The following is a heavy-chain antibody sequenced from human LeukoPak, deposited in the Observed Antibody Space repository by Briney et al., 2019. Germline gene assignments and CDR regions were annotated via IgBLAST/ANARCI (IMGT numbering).Heavy chain of an antibody. CDR1: GFSFSSFE. D-gene: IGHD3-16*01. CDR3: AREGGAFDI. V-gene: IGHV3-48*03. J-gene: IGHJ3*02. Sequence: GGPLRLSCVVSGFSFSSFEMNWVRQAPGKGLEWVSYICGSSSTIFYADSVKGRFTISRDNAKKTLYLQMNSLRAEDTAVYYCAREGGAFDIWGQGTMVTVSS. CDR2: ICGSSSTI.